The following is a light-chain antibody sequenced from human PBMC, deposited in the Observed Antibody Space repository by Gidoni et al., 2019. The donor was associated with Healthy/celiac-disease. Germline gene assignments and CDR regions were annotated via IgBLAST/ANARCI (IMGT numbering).Light chain of an antibody. J-gene: IGKJ4*01. CDR2: DAS. CDR1: QSVSSY. V-gene: IGKV3-11*01. CDR3: QQRSNWPQLT. Sequence: EIELTQSPATLSLSPGERATLSCRASQSVSSYFAWYQQKPGQAPRRLIYDASNRATGIPARFSGSGSGTDFTLTISSLESEDFAVDYCQQRSNWPQLTFGGGTKVEIK.